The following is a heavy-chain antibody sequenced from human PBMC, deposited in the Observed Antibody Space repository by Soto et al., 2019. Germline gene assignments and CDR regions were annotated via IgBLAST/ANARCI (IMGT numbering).Heavy chain of an antibody. Sequence: ASVKVSCKASGYTFTSYAIHWVRQAPGQRLEWMGWINGGNGNTKNSPKFQGRVTITRDTSASTAYMELSSLRSEDTAVYYCARGGSYISYFDYWGQGALVTVSS. CDR3: ARGGSYISYFDY. V-gene: IGHV1-3*01. CDR1: GYTFTSYA. D-gene: IGHD1-26*01. J-gene: IGHJ4*02. CDR2: INGGNGNT.